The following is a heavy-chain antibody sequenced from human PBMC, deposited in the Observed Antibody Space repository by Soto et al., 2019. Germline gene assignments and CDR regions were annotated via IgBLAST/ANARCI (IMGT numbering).Heavy chain of an antibody. CDR3: TKEYIVGTTWGYFES. CDR1: GFIFSTYG. V-gene: IGHV3-30*18. J-gene: IGHJ4*02. Sequence: VQLEESGGGVVQPGGSLRLSCAASGFIFSTYGMHWVRQVPGKGLEWVAHISFDGSNEHYADSVKGRFTVSRDNAKNTLSLQMNTLTAEDTAVYYCTKEYIVGTTWGYFESWGQGTLVTVSS. D-gene: IGHD1-26*01. CDR2: ISFDGSNE.